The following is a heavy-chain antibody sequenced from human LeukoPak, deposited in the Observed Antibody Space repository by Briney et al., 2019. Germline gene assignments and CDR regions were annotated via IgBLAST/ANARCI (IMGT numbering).Heavy chain of an antibody. D-gene: IGHD1-1*01. J-gene: IGHJ4*02. Sequence: SETLSLTCTVSGGSVSSGSYYWSWMRQRPGQGLEWIGYIYYSGSTNYNPSLKSRVTISVDTSKNQFSLKLSSVTAADTAVYYCARGAVQLERRFDYWAQGTLVTVSS. V-gene: IGHV4-61*01. CDR1: GGSVSSGSYY. CDR2: IYYSGST. CDR3: ARGAVQLERRFDY.